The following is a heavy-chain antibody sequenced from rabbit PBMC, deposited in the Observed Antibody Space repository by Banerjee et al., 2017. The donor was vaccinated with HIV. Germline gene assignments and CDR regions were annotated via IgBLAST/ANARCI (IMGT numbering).Heavy chain of an antibody. D-gene: IGHD4-1*01. CDR3: VRIWGGNTLL. J-gene: IGHJ4*01. V-gene: IGHV1S47*01. CDR1: GFDISNYH. CDR2: IDHVSGVT. Sequence: QEQLVESGGGLVQPGGSLKLTCTASGFDISNYHMCWVRQAPGKGLEWIGYIDHVSGVTYYASWVNGRFTISSDNAQNTVYLQLNRLTAADTATYFCVRIWGGNTLLWGPGTLVTVS.